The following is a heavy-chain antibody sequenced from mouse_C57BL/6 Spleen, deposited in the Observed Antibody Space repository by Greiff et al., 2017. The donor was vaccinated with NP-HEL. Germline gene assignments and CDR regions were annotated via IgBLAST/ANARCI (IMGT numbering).Heavy chain of an antibody. CDR1: GYTFTSYW. CDR3: ARHYGGYFDV. J-gene: IGHJ1*03. V-gene: IGHV1-64*01. Sequence: QVHVKQPGAELVKPGASVKLSCKASGYTFTSYWMHWVKQRPGQGLEWIGMIHPNSGSTNYNEKFKSKATLTVDKSSSTAYMQLSSLTSEDSAVYYCARHYGGYFDVWGTGTTVTVDS. CDR2: IHPNSGST. D-gene: IGHD1-1*01.